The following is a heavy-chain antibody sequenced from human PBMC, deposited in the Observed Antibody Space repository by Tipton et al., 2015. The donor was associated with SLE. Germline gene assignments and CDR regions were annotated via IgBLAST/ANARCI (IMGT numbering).Heavy chain of an antibody. CDR1: GGSISSNY. CDR2: ISNGGGT. J-gene: IGHJ3*02. CDR3: ARVLLVDLGNDAYDI. D-gene: IGHD2-15*01. V-gene: IGHV4-59*01. Sequence: TLSLTCSVSGGSISSNYWIWIRQPPGKGLEWIGYISNGGGTNYNPSLKSRVTISEDTAKNQFSLKLSSVTAADTALYYCARVLLVDLGNDAYDIWGQGTMVTVSS.